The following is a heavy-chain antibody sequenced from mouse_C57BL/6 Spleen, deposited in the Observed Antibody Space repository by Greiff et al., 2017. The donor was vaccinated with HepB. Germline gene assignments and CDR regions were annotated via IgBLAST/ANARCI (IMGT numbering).Heavy chain of an antibody. CDR1: GFSLTSYG. CDR2: IWRGGST. D-gene: IGHD1-1*01. V-gene: IGHV2-5*01. Sequence: QVQLKESGPGLAQPSQSLSITCTVSGFSLTSYGVHWVRQSPGKGLEWLGVIWRGGSTDYNAAFMSRLSITKDNSKSQVFFKMNSLQADDTAIYYCAKSSNYYGSRYYFDYWGQGTTLTVSP. CDR3: AKSSNYYGSRYYFDY. J-gene: IGHJ2*01.